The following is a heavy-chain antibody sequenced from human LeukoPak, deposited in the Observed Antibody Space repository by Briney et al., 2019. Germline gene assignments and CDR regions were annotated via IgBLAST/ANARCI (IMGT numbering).Heavy chain of an antibody. CDR2: IKSSGDSI. V-gene: IGHV3-48*01. Sequence: PGGSLRLSCAASGFTFNRFNMNWVRQAPGKGLEWISYIKSSGDSIYYAASVRGRFTISRDNVENLLYLQMNSLRAEDTAVYYCAKGGDYGDYQGNWGQGTLVTVSS. CDR3: AKGGDYGDYQGN. D-gene: IGHD4-17*01. CDR1: GFTFNRFN. J-gene: IGHJ4*02.